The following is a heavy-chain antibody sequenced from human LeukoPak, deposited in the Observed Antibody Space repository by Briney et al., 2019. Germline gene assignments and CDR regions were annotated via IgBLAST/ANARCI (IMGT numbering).Heavy chain of an antibody. V-gene: IGHV1-18*04. D-gene: IGHD2-2*01. CDR3: ARDHQFDFDY. CDR1: GYTFTGYY. CDR2: IGAYSGST. Sequence: GASVKVSCKASGYTFTGYYMHWVRQAPGQGLEWMGWIGAYSGSTTYPQKFQGRVTMTTDTSTSAAYMELRSLTSDDTAVYYCARDHQFDFDYWGQGTMVTVSS. J-gene: IGHJ4*02.